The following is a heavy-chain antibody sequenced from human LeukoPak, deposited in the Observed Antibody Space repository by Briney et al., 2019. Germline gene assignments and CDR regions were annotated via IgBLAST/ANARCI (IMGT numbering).Heavy chain of an antibody. D-gene: IGHD1/OR15-1a*01. CDR2: VKSDGRGT. V-gene: IGHV3-74*01. CDR1: GFTFSTYW. Sequence: PGRSLTLSCEASGFTFSTYWMRCVRPAPGKGLGWVSRVKSDGRGTRYADSVTGPFTISRDNARNTLYLQMNSRSAGDTAVYYCTRDFGFEQAFDIWGQRTMVAVSS. CDR3: TRDFGFEQAFDI. J-gene: IGHJ3*02.